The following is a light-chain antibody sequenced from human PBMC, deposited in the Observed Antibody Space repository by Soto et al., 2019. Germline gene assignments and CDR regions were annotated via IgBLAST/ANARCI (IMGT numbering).Light chain of an antibody. J-gene: IGKJ1*01. V-gene: IGKV3-20*01. CDR1: QSVTSNY. CDR3: HQYGSSITWT. Sequence: EVVLTQSPGTVSLSPGERATLSCRASQSVTSNYLAWYQQKPGQAPRLLIYAASSRATGIPDRFSGSGSGTDFTLSISRLEPEDVEVYYCHQYGSSITWTFGQGTKVEIK. CDR2: AAS.